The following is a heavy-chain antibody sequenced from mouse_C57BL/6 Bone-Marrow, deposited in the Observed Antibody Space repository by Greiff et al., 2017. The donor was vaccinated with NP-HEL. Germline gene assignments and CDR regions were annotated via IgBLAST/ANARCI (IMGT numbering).Heavy chain of an antibody. CDR3: ARSPPGGSWFAY. Sequence: QVQLQQSGAELVRPGSSVKLSCKASGYTFTSYWMHWVKQRPIQGLEWIGNIDPSDSETHYNQKFRDKATLTVDKSSSTAYMQLSSLTSEDSAVYYCARSPPGGSWFAYWGQGTLVTVSA. CDR2: IDPSDSET. CDR1: GYTFTSYW. V-gene: IGHV1-52*01. J-gene: IGHJ3*01.